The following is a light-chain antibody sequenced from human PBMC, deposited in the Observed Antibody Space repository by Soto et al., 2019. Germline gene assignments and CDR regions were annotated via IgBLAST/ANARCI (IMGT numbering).Light chain of an antibody. CDR2: DVN. J-gene: IGLJ1*01. V-gene: IGLV2-11*01. Sequence: QSVLTQPRSVSGSPGQSVTVSCTGTSSDVGGYNHVSWYQHHPGKAPKFMIYDVNKRPSGVPYRFSGSKSGNTASLTISGLQAEDEADYYCCSYAGSYTYVFGTGTKLTVL. CDR3: CSYAGSYTYV. CDR1: SSDVGGYNH.